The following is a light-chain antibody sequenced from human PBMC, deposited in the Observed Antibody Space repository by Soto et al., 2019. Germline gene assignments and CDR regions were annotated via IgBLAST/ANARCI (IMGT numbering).Light chain of an antibody. CDR2: DVS. J-gene: IGLJ3*02. CDR1: SSDIGSYNY. V-gene: IGLV2-11*01. CDR3: CTYAGSYLGV. Sequence: QSALTQPRSVSGSPGQSVTISCTGTSSDIGSYNYVSWYQQHPGKAPKLMIYDVSKRPSGVPDRFSGSKSGNTASLTISGLQTEDEADYYCCTYAGSYLGVLGGGTKLTVL.